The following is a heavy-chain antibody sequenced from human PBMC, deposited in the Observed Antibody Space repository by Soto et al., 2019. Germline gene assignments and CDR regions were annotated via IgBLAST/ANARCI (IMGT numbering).Heavy chain of an antibody. CDR1: GFPFSSFS. Sequence: ESGGGLVKPGGSLRLSCVASGFPFSSFSLNWIRQAPGKGLEWVSSIGRVSTYIYYADSVRGRFTVSRDNAKNSVYLQMNGLADEDSWIYYCARVTAGSGSYQIDLWGQGTLVTVSS. CDR2: IGRVSTYI. CDR3: ARVTAGSGSYQIDL. V-gene: IGHV3-21*01. D-gene: IGHD3-10*01. J-gene: IGHJ4*02.